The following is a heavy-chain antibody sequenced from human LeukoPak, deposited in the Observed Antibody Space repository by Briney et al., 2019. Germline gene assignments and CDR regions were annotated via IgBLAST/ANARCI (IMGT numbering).Heavy chain of an antibody. Sequence: SETLSLTCSVSGGSLKSYYWSWIRQPPGKGLEWIGYIYYSGSTNYNPSLKSRVTISVDTSKNQFSLKLSSVTAADTAVYYCASFYYGSGSYYDYWGQGTLVTVSS. CDR1: GGSLKSYY. V-gene: IGHV4-59*08. CDR2: IYYSGST. CDR3: ASFYYGSGSYYDY. D-gene: IGHD3-10*01. J-gene: IGHJ4*02.